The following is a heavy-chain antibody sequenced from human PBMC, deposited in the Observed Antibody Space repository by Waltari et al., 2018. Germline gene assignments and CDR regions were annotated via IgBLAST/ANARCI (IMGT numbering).Heavy chain of an antibody. CDR2: IFHTGSS. CDR1: GASISRGNW. D-gene: IGHD4-17*01. V-gene: IGHV4-4*02. Sequence: QVQLQESGPRLVKPSEPLSLTCAVSGASISRGNWWSWVRKSPEKGLEWIGEIFHTGSSIYNPSLESRVTISVDKSNNQFSLNLKSVTAADTAVYYCAKSQADYVDYYGMAVWGQGTTVTVSS. CDR3: AKSQADYVDYYGMAV. J-gene: IGHJ6*02.